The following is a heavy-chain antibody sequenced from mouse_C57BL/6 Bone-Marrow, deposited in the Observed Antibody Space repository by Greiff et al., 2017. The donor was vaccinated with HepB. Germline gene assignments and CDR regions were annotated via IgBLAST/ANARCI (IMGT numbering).Heavy chain of an antibody. J-gene: IGHJ4*01. CDR1: GYTFTDYY. Sequence: VQLKESGPVLVKPGASVKMSCKASGYTFTDYYMNWVKQSHGKSLEWIGVINPYNGGTSYNQKFKGKATLTVDKSSSIAYMELNSLTSEDSAVYYCARGYYDYFYAMDYWGQGTSVTVSS. CDR3: ARGYYDYFYAMDY. CDR2: INPYNGGT. V-gene: IGHV1-19*01. D-gene: IGHD2-4*01.